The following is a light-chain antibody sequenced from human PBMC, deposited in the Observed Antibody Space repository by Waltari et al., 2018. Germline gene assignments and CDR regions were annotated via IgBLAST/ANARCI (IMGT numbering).Light chain of an antibody. J-gene: IGKJ4*01. V-gene: IGKV3D-15*01. Sequence: EIVMTQSPATLSVSPGERATLSCRASQSGRSTLAWYQQEPGQPPRLLIYGASTRATATPARFSGSGSGTEFTLAISSLQSEDFAVYYCQQYYEWPLTFGGGTKVEIK. CDR2: GAS. CDR3: QQYYEWPLT. CDR1: QSGRST.